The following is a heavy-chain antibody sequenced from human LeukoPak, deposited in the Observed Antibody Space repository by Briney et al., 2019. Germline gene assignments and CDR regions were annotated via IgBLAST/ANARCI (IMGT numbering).Heavy chain of an antibody. V-gene: IGHV4-30-2*01. CDR3: ARSPALWFGELSGAFDI. J-gene: IGHJ3*02. Sequence: SQTLSLTCTVSGGSISRGDYYWSWIRQPPGKGLEWIGYIYHSGSTYYNPSLKSRVTISVDRSKNQFSLKLSSVTAADTAVYYCARSPALWFGELSGAFDIWGQGTMVTVSS. CDR2: IYHSGST. D-gene: IGHD3-10*01. CDR1: GGSISRGDYY.